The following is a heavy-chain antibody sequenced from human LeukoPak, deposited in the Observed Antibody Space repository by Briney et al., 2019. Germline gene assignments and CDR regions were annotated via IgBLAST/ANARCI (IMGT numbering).Heavy chain of an antibody. CDR1: GVTFSSYG. D-gene: IGHD4-11*01. CDR2: IRYDGSNK. Sequence: PGGSLRLSCAASGVTFSSYGMHWVRQAPGKGLEWVAFIRYDGSNKYYADSVKGRFTISRDNSKNTLYLQMNSLRAEDTAVYYCAKDRSNYEVIDYWGQGTLVTVSS. J-gene: IGHJ4*02. CDR3: AKDRSNYEVIDY. V-gene: IGHV3-30*02.